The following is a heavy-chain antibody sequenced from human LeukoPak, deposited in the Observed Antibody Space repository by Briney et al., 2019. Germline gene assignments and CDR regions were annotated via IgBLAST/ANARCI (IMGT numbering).Heavy chain of an antibody. D-gene: IGHD4/OR15-4a*01. CDR3: ARLTLSNRDFDY. V-gene: IGHV4-61*02. CDR2: IFTSGST. CDR1: GGSISSGSYY. Sequence: PSQTLSLTCTVSGGSISSGSYYWSWIRQPAGKGLEWIGRIFTSGSTKYNPSLKSRVTISVDTSKNQFSLKLSSVTAADTAVYYCARLTLSNRDFDYWGQGTLVTVSS. J-gene: IGHJ4*02.